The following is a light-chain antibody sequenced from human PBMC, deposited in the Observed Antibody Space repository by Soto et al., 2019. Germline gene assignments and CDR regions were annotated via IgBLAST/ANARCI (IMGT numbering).Light chain of an antibody. Sequence: DIQLTQSPSCLSASVGDRITITCRASQSISTYLNWYQQKPGEAPTLLVYDSSTLQSGVPSRFSGSGFGAEFTLTVSSLQPEDFATYYCQQSYSNPTWTFGQGTKVDIK. CDR3: QQSYSNPTWT. V-gene: IGKV1-39*01. J-gene: IGKJ1*01. CDR2: DSS. CDR1: QSISTY.